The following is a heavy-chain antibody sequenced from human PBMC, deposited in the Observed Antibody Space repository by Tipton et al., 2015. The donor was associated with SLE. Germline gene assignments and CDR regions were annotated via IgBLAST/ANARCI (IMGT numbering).Heavy chain of an antibody. V-gene: IGHV3-7*01. D-gene: IGHD2-2*01. CDR3: ARSVDAAFDI. Sequence: GSLRLSCEASGFTFTTFYMSWVRQAPGKGLEWVANIKQDGSEKKYVDSVKGRFTISRDNAKNSLYLQMNSLRAEDTAVYYCARSVDAAFDIWGQGTMVTVSS. J-gene: IGHJ3*02. CDR2: IKQDGSEK. CDR1: GFTFTTFY.